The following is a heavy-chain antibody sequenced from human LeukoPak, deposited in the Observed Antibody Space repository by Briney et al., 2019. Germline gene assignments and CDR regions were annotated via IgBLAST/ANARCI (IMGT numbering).Heavy chain of an antibody. CDR2: ITYSDGST. D-gene: IGHD1-1*01. Sequence: SVKVSCKASGFTFSGYYVQWVRQAPGQGLEWMGIITYSDGSTKYAQKFQGRVTMTGDTSTSTVYMEVSSLRSEDTAVYYCARDGLQTRYNWNDEGRKNWLDPWGQGTLVTVSS. CDR3: ARDGLQTRYNWNDEGRKNWLDP. CDR1: GFTFSGYY. J-gene: IGHJ5*02. V-gene: IGHV1-46*01.